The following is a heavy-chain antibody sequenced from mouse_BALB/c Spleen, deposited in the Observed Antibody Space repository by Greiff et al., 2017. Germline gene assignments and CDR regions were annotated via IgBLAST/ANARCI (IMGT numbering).Heavy chain of an antibody. CDR2: IRNKANGYTT. CDR1: GFTFTDYY. Sequence: EVMLVESGGGLVQPGGSLRLSCATSGFTFTDYYMSWVRQPPGKALEWLGFIRNKANGYTTEYSASVKGRFTISRDNSQSILYLQMNTLRAEDSATYYCARAAWDYAMDDWGQGTSVTVSS. V-gene: IGHV7-3*02. CDR3: ARAAWDYAMDD. J-gene: IGHJ4*01.